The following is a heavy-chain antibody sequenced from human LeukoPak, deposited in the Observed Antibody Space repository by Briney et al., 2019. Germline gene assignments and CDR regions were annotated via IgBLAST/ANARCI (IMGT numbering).Heavy chain of an antibody. CDR2: IYSGGST. Sequence: GGSLRLSCAASGFTFSSYSMNWVRQAPGKGLEWVSLIYSGGSTYYADSVKGRFTISRDNSKNTLDLQMNSLRAEDTAVYYCARSVGATMRKNLYFDYWGQGTLVTVSS. D-gene: IGHD1-26*01. J-gene: IGHJ4*02. V-gene: IGHV3-53*01. CDR3: ARSVGATMRKNLYFDY. CDR1: GFTFSSYS.